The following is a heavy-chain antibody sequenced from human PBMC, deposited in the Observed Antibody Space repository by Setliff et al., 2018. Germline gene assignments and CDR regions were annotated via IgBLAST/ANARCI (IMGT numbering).Heavy chain of an antibody. CDR3: ARRGLGYDFWSGYYTMYYFDY. D-gene: IGHD3-3*01. CDR1: GYTFTSYD. J-gene: IGHJ4*02. V-gene: IGHV1-8*03. Sequence: SVKVSCKASGYTFTSYDINWVRQATGQGLEWMGWMNPNSGNTGYAQKFQGRVTITRNTSISTAYMELSSLRSEDTAVYYCARRGLGYDFWSGYYTMYYFDYWGQGTLVTVSS. CDR2: MNPNSGNT.